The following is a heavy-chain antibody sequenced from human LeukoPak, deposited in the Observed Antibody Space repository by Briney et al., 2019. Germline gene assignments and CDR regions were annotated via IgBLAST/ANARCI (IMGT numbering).Heavy chain of an antibody. CDR3: ARDPIGSRWPYYFDY. CDR2: INAGNGNT. V-gene: IGHV1-3*01. D-gene: IGHD6-13*01. CDR1: GYTFTTYA. J-gene: IGHJ4*02. Sequence: ASVKVSCKASGYTFTTYAMHWVRQAPGQRLEWMGWINAGNGNTKYSQKFQARVTITRDTSASTAYMELSSLRSEDTAVYYCARDPIGSRWPYYFDYWGQGSLVTVSS.